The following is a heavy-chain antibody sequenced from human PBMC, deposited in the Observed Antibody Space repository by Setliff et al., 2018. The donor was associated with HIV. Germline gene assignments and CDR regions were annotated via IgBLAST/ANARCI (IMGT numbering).Heavy chain of an antibody. CDR3: ARDLTSNSNCFEP. J-gene: IGHJ5*02. D-gene: IGHD4-4*01. V-gene: IGHV4-31*03. Sequence: SETLSLTCTVSGGSISSATYYWSWIRQYPGKGLEWIGYIDYSGSAYYNPSFKIRITISRYTSKNHFSLKMNSMTAAETSIYYCARDLTSNSNCFEPWGQGTQVTVSS. CDR1: GGSISSATYY. CDR2: IDYSGSA.